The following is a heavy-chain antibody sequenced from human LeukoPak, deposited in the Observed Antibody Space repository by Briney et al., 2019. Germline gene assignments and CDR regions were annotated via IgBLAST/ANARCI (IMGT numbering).Heavy chain of an antibody. Sequence: GGSLRLSCAASGFTFSSYSMNWDRQAPGKGPEWISWITGSGTDIIYADSVKGRFTISRDNAKNSLYLQMNSLRAEDTAVYYCARDQDYGFTYWGQGTLVTVSS. CDR3: ARDQDYGFTY. J-gene: IGHJ4*02. V-gene: IGHV3-48*01. CDR2: ITGSGTDI. D-gene: IGHD4-17*01. CDR1: GFTFSSYS.